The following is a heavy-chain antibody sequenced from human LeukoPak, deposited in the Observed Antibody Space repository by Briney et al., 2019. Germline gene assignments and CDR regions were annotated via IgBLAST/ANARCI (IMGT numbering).Heavy chain of an antibody. D-gene: IGHD3-3*02. CDR3: ARGTKDILGPIDY. J-gene: IGHJ4*02. CDR2: IHPNTVVT. Sequence: ASVKVSCKASGGTFSSYAISWVRQAPGQGLEWMGWIHPNTVVTNYAQKFQGRVTMTRDTSISTAYMELSSLRSDDTALYYCARGTKDILGPIDYWGQGTLVTVSS. V-gene: IGHV1-2*02. CDR1: GGTFSSYA.